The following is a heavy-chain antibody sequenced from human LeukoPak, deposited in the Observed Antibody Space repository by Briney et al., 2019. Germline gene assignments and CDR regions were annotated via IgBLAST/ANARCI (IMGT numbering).Heavy chain of an antibody. D-gene: IGHD3-10*01. V-gene: IGHV3-7*01. Sequence: GGSLRLSCAASGFTFSSYWMSWVRQAPGKGLEWVANIKQDGSEKYYVDSVKGRFTISRDNAKNSLYLQMNSLRAEDTAVYYCARDEGDRITMVRGNYHYMDVWGKGTTVTVSS. J-gene: IGHJ6*03. CDR2: IKQDGSEK. CDR1: GFTFSSYW. CDR3: ARDEGDRITMVRGNYHYMDV.